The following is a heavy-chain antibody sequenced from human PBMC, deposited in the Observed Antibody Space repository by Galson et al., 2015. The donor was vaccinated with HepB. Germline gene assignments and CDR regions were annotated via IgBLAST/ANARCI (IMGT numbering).Heavy chain of an antibody. D-gene: IGHD1-26*01. Sequence: SVKVSCKASGGTFSSYAISWVRQAPGQGLEWMGRIIPILGIANYAQKFQGRVTITADKSTSTAYMELSSLRSEDTAVYYCAREPSGSYSLYYGMDVRGQGTTVTVSS. J-gene: IGHJ6*02. CDR1: GGTFSSYA. V-gene: IGHV1-69*04. CDR3: AREPSGSYSLYYGMDV. CDR2: IIPILGIA.